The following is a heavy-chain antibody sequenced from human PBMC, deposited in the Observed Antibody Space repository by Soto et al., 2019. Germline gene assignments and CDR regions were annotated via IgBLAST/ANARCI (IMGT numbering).Heavy chain of an antibody. CDR3: ARHGRGGDRYCSSNSCPGMDV. CDR1: GYSFTSYW. Sequence: PGESLKISCKGSGYSFTSYWIGWVRQMPGKGLEWMGIIYPGDSDTRYSPSFQGQVTISADKSISTAYLQWSSLKASDTAMYYCARHGRGGDRYCSSNSCPGMDVWGQGTTVTVSS. D-gene: IGHD2-2*01. CDR2: IYPGDSDT. J-gene: IGHJ6*02. V-gene: IGHV5-51*01.